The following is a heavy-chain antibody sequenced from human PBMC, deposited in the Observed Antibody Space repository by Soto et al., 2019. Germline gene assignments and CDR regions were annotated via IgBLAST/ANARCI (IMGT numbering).Heavy chain of an antibody. V-gene: IGHV3-15*01. D-gene: IGHD3-3*01. CDR1: GFTFSNAW. J-gene: IGHJ6*02. CDR2: IKSKTDGGTT. Sequence: GGSLRLSCAASGFTFSNAWMSWVRQAPGKGLEWVGRIKSKTDGGTTDYAAPVKDRFTISRDDSKNTLYLQMNSLKTEDTAVYYCTTDFWSGYYIPDYYYGMDVWGQGTTVTVS. CDR3: TTDFWSGYYIPDYYYGMDV.